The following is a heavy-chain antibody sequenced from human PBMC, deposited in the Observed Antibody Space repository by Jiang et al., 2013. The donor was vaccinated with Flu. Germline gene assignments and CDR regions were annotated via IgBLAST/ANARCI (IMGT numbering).Heavy chain of an antibody. J-gene: IGHJ4*02. CDR1: GLTFDDYA. Sequence: RSLRLSCVASGLTFDDYAMHWVRQAPGKGLEWVSGISWNSGSITYADSVKGRFTISRDNAKNSLYLQMNSLRTDDTALYYCAKDIAARPPYYFDYWGQGTLVTVSS. V-gene: IGHV3-9*01. CDR2: ISWNSGSI. CDR3: AKDIAARPPYYFDY. D-gene: IGHD6-6*01.